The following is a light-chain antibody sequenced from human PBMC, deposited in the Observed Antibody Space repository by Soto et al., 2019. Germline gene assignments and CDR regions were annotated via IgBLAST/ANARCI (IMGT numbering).Light chain of an antibody. V-gene: IGKV3-20*01. CDR2: GAS. Sequence: EIVLTQSPGTLSLSPGERATLSCRASQSVSSYLAWYQQKPGQAPRLLIYGASSRAPGIPDRFSGSGSGTDFPLIVSRLEPEDFAVYYCQQYGSSSRTFGQGTKVEI. CDR3: QQYGSSSRT. J-gene: IGKJ1*01. CDR1: QSVSSY.